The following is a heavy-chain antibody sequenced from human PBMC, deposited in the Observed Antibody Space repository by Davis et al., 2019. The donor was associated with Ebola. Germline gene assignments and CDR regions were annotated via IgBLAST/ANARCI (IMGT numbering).Heavy chain of an antibody. CDR2: ISAYNGNT. CDR1: GYTFTSYG. CDR3: AREIQREHTWIDI. V-gene: IGHV1-18*04. Sequence: AASVKVSCKASGYTFTSYGISWVRQAPGQGLEWMGWISAYNGNTNYAQKLQGRVTITRDTSASTAYMELSSLRSEDTAVYYCAREIQREHTWIDIWGQGTMVTVSS. D-gene: IGHD1-26*01. J-gene: IGHJ3*02.